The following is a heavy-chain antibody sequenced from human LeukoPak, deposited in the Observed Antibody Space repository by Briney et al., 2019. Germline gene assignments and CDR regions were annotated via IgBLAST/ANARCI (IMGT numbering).Heavy chain of an antibody. CDR2: IYTSGST. V-gene: IGHV4-61*02. Sequence: SQTLSLTCAVSGGSISSGSYNWSWIRQPAGKGLEWIGRIYTSGSTNYNPSLKSRVTISVDTSKNQFSLKLSSVAAADTAVYYCARDVVYWGQGTLVTVSS. J-gene: IGHJ4*02. CDR3: ARDVVY. CDR1: GGSISSGSYN.